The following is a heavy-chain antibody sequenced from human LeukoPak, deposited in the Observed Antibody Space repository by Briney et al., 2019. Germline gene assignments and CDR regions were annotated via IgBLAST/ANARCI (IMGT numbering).Heavy chain of an antibody. CDR1: GGSFSGYY. V-gene: IGHV4-59*01. Sequence: SETLSLTCAVYGGSFSGYYWSWIRQPPGKGLEWIGYIYYSGSTNYNPSLKSRVTISVDTSKNQFSLKLSSVTAADTAVYYCARMEMATITVWGQGTLVTVSS. J-gene: IGHJ4*02. D-gene: IGHD5-24*01. CDR2: IYYSGST. CDR3: ARMEMATITV.